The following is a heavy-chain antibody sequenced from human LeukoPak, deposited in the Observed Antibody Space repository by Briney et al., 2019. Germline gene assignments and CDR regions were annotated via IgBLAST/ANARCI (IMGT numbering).Heavy chain of an antibody. CDR3: ARESRAGYDYVWESYRYTGLDY. CDR1: GFTFRSYA. Sequence: GGSLRLSCAASGFTFRSYAMQWVRQAPGKGLEWVSYITYNSGTIFYADSVKGRFTISRDNAKNSLYLQMNSLRAEDTAVYYCARESRAGYDYVWESYRYTGLDYWGQGTLVTVSS. D-gene: IGHD3-16*02. CDR2: ITYNSGTI. J-gene: IGHJ4*02. V-gene: IGHV3-48*04.